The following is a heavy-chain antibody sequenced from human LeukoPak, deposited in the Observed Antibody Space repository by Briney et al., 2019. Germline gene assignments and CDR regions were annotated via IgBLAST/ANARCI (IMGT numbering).Heavy chain of an antibody. D-gene: IGHD3-10*01. CDR1: GYNFPNYW. CDR3: ARRSQAVRGHAFDI. J-gene: IGHJ3*02. CDR2: IYPGDSDT. Sequence: GESLKISCKGSGYNFPNYWIGWVRQMPGKGLELMGIIYPGDSDTRYSPSFQGQVTISADKSISTAYLQWSSLKASDTAMYYCARRSQAVRGHAFDIWGQGTMVTVSS. V-gene: IGHV5-51*01.